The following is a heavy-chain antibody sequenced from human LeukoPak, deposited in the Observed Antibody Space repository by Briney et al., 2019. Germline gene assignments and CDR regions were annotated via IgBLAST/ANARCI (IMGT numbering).Heavy chain of an antibody. CDR2: ISGSGENT. D-gene: IGHD1-26*01. Sequence: GGSLRLSCAASGFTFNDYAISWVRQAPGKGLEWVAAISGSGENTHYADSVRGRFTISRDKSKNTLYLQMNSLRAEDTAVYYCAREVGSFDYWGQGTLVTVSS. J-gene: IGHJ4*02. CDR3: AREVGSFDY. CDR1: GFTFNDYA. V-gene: IGHV3-23*01.